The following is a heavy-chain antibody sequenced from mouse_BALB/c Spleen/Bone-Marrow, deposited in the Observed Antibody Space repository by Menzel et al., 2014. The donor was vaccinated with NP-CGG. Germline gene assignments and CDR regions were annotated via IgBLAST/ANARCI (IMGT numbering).Heavy chain of an antibody. J-gene: IGHJ4*01. Sequence: VQPHQSGAELMKPGASVKISCKVTGYTFSTYWIEWVKQRPGHGLEWIGEILPGSGSINYNEKFKGKATFTADTSSNTAYIQLSSLTSEDSAVYYCARAYRYGRYAMDYWGQGTSVTVSS. D-gene: IGHD2-14*01. V-gene: IGHV1-9*01. CDR1: GYTFSTYW. CDR2: ILPGSGSI. CDR3: ARAYRYGRYAMDY.